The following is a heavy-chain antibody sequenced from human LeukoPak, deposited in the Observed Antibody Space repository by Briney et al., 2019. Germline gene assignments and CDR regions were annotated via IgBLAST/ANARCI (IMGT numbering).Heavy chain of an antibody. V-gene: IGHV3-15*01. CDR1: GFTFNTAY. J-gene: IGHJ5*02. Sequence: GGSLRLSCAASGFTFNTAYMSCVRQAPGKGLQWVGRIKTTAGGGTTDYAAPVKGRFTISRDDSMNTLYLQMNSLEPEDTAVYYCVWSGLNWFGLWGQGTLVTVSS. CDR3: VWSGLNWFGL. D-gene: IGHD3-3*01. CDR2: IKTTAGGGTT.